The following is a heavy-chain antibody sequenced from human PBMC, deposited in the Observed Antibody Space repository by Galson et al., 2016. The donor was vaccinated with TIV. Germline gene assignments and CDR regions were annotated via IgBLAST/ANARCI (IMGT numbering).Heavy chain of an antibody. V-gene: IGHV6-1*01. CDR2: TYYRSKWYN. CDR1: GDSVSSDSAA. J-gene: IGHJ4*02. Sequence: CAISGDSVSSDSAAWNWIRQSPSRGLEWLGRTYYRSKWYNDYAVAVKSRITITPDTSKNQFSLQLTSVTPEDTAVYYCARATPSVFGVVMTLDYWGQGTLVTV. CDR3: ARATPSVFGVVMTLDY. D-gene: IGHD3-3*01.